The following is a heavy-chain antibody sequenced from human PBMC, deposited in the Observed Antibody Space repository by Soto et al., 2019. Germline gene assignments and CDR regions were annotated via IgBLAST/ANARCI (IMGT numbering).Heavy chain of an antibody. Sequence: QLQLQESGPGLVKPSETLSLTCTVSGGSISSSSYYWGWIRQPPGKGLEWIGSIYYSGSTYYNPSLKSRVTISVDTSKNQFSLKLRSVTAADTAVYYCASGYCTNGVCYVFDYWGQGTLVTVSS. J-gene: IGHJ4*02. CDR3: ASGYCTNGVCYVFDY. CDR1: GGSISSSSYY. V-gene: IGHV4-39*01. CDR2: IYYSGST. D-gene: IGHD2-8*01.